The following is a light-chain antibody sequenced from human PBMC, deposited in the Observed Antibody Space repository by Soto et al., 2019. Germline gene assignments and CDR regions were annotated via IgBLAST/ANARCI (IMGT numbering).Light chain of an antibody. CDR3: CSYAGSSTYV. V-gene: IGLV2-23*01. CDR2: EGS. J-gene: IGLJ1*01. CDR1: SIDVGSYNL. Sequence: LTQPASVSGSPGQSITISCTGTSIDVGSYNLVSWYQQHPGKAPKLMIYEGSKRPSGVSNRFSGSKSGNTASLTISGLQAEDEADYYCCSYAGSSTYVFXTGTKVTVL.